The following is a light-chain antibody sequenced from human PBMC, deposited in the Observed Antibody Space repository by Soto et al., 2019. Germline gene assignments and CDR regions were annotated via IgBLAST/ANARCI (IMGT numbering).Light chain of an antibody. V-gene: IGLV2-18*02. CDR2: EVS. J-gene: IGLJ3*02. Sequence: QSVLTQPPSVSGSPGQSVTISCSGTNSDISSYNRVSWYQQPPGTAPKLIIYEVSHRPSGVPARFSGSKSANAASLTISGLQAEDEADYYCSSYTTSSTLVFGGGTKVTVL. CDR3: SSYTTSSTLV. CDR1: NSDISSYNR.